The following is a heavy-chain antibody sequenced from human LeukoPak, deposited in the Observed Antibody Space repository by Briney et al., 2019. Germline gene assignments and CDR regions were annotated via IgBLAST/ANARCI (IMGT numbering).Heavy chain of an antibody. D-gene: IGHD3-22*01. J-gene: IGHJ4*02. Sequence: PSETLSLTCTVSGGSISNYYWSWVRQPAGKGLEWIGRIYSSGDTNYNLPLTSRVTISVDKSKNQLSLKLTSVTPADTAVYYCVRERVGYDTSGRGPRFDCWGQGTLVTVSS. CDR3: VRERVGYDTSGRGPRFDC. V-gene: IGHV4-4*07. CDR2: IYSSGDT. CDR1: GGSISNYY.